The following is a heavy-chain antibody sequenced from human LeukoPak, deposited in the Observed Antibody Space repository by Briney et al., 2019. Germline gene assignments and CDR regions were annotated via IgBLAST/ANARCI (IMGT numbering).Heavy chain of an antibody. V-gene: IGHV4-38-2*02. J-gene: IGHJ6*03. D-gene: IGHD3-10*01. CDR3: ARVSGLSGSSYYYYYMDV. Sequence: SETLSLTCSVSGYSISSDYYWVWIRQPPGKGLEWIGGIYHRGSTYYNPSLKSRVTISVDTSKNQFSLKLSSVTAADTAVYYCARVSGLSGSSYYYYYMDVWGKGTTVTVSS. CDR2: IYHRGST. CDR1: GYSISSDYY.